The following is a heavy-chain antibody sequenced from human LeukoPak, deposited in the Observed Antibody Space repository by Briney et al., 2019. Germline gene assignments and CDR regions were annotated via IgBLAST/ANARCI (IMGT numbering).Heavy chain of an antibody. D-gene: IGHD2-2*01. CDR3: ARGYCSSTSCQYYFDY. V-gene: IGHV1-3*01. J-gene: IGHJ4*02. CDR1: GYTFINYA. Sequence: ASVKVSCKASGYTFINYALHWVRQAPGQRLEWKGWINAGNGDTRYSQRFQGRVTITRDTSVSTVDMGLSSLRSEDTAVYYCARGYCSSTSCQYYFDYWGQGTLVTVSS. CDR2: INAGNGDT.